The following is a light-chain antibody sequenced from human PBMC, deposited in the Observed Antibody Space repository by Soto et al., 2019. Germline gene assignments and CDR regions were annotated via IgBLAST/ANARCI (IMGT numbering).Light chain of an antibody. Sequence: QSALTQPASVSGSPGQSITISCTGTSSDVCVYNYVSWDQQHPGQAHKLMIYEVSNRPSGVSNRFSGSKSGNTASLTISGRQDADEADYYCSSYTSSSTLVFGGGTKLTVL. CDR1: SSDVCVYNY. CDR3: SSYTSSSTLV. J-gene: IGLJ2*01. V-gene: IGLV2-14*01. CDR2: EVS.